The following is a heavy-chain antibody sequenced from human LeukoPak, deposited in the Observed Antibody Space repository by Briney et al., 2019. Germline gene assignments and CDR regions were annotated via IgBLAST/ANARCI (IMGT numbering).Heavy chain of an antibody. V-gene: IGHV3-48*02. J-gene: IGHJ4*02. CDR2: VSYSGTTT. CDR3: ARADREGYKMFLD. Sequence: SGGSLRLSGAASGFTFNNYSIVWVRQAPGKGLEWVSYVSYSGTTTYYADSVKGRFTISRDNGKNSVSLQMDSLRDEDTAVYFCARADREGYKMFLDWGQGTLVTVSS. CDR1: GFTFNNYS. D-gene: IGHD5-24*01.